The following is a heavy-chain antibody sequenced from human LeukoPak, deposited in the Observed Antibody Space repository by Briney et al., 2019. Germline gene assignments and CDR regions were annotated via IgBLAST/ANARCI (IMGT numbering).Heavy chain of an antibody. J-gene: IGHJ4*02. D-gene: IGHD3-22*01. Sequence: PGGSLRLSCAASGFTFSNAWMSWVRQAPGKGLEWVGRIKSKTDGGTTDYAAPVKGRFTISRDDSKNTLYLQMNSLKTEDTAVYYCTTREDYYDSSGYYDYWGQGTLVTVSS. CDR2: IKSKTDGGTT. CDR3: TTREDYYDSSGYYDY. CDR1: GFTFSNAW. V-gene: IGHV3-15*01.